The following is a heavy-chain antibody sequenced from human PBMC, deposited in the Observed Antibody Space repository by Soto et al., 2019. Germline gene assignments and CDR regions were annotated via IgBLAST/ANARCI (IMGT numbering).Heavy chain of an antibody. CDR2: IYHSGST. D-gene: IGHD4-17*01. V-gene: IGHV4-30-2*01. J-gene: IGHJ4*02. CDR1: GGSISKNGYS. Sequence: QLHLQESGSGLVKPSQTLSLTCAVSGGSISKNGYSWSWIRQPPRKGLEWIGYIYHSGSTYYNPSLKSRVSISVDRSNSRFSLNLSSVTAADTAVYYCARTVTTGPFFDFWGQGTLVTVSS. CDR3: ARTVTTGPFFDF.